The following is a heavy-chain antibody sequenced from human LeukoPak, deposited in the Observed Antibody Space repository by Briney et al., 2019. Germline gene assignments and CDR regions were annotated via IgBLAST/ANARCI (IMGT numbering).Heavy chain of an antibody. CDR3: TTFYVHYYDSSGYYRDFDY. Sequence: PGGSLRLSCAASGFTFSNAWMSWVRQAPGKGLEWVGRIKSKTDGGTTDYAAPVKGRFTISRDDSKNTLYLQMDSLKTEDTAVYYCTTFYVHYYDSSGYYRDFDYWGQGTLVTVSS. CDR2: IKSKTDGGTT. J-gene: IGHJ4*02. V-gene: IGHV3-15*01. CDR1: GFTFSNAW. D-gene: IGHD3-22*01.